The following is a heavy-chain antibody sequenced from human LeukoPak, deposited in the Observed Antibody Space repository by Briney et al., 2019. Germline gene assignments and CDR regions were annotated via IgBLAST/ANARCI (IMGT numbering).Heavy chain of an antibody. J-gene: IGHJ6*02. D-gene: IGHD6-19*01. V-gene: IGHV1-18*01. CDR3: ARDGRVGYSSGWLSDYYYYGMDV. Sequence: ASVKVSCKASGYTFTSYGISWVRQAPGQGLEWMGWISASNGNTNYAQKLQGRVTMTTDTSTSTAYMELRSLRSDDTAVYYCARDGRVGYSSGWLSDYYYYGMDVWGQGTTVTVSS. CDR1: GYTFTSYG. CDR2: ISASNGNT.